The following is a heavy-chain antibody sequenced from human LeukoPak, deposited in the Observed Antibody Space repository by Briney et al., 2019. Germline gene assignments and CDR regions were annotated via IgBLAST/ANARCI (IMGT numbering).Heavy chain of an antibody. CDR2: ISWNSGSI. V-gene: IGHV3-9*01. CDR1: GFTFDDYA. Sequence: GRSLRLSCAASGFTFDDYAMHWVRQAPGKGLEWVSGISWNSGSIGYADSVKGRFTISRDNAKNSLYLQMNSLRAEDTALYYCAKGSYDSSGYSRGYFDYWGQGTLVTVSS. CDR3: AKGSYDSSGYSRGYFDY. J-gene: IGHJ4*02. D-gene: IGHD3-22*01.